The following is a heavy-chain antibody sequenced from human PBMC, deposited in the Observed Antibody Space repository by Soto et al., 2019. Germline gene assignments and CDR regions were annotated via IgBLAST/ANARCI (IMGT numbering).Heavy chain of an antibody. CDR1: GFTFSGSA. V-gene: IGHV3-73*01. D-gene: IGHD2-21*02. J-gene: IGHJ4*02. CDR2: IRNRANNYAT. Sequence: PGGSLRLSCAASGFTFSGSAMHWVRQASGKGLEWVGRIRNRANNYATAYAESVKGRFTISSDDSKNTAYLQMNSLKTEDTAIYYCTRLEEMTAITAGDYWGQGTLVTVSS. CDR3: TRLEEMTAITAGDY.